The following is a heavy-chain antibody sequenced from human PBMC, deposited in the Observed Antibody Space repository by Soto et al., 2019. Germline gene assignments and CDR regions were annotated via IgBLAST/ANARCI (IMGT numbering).Heavy chain of an antibody. CDR2: ISAYNGNT. J-gene: IGHJ4*02. Sequence: ASVKVSCKASGYTFTSYGISWVRQAPGQGLEWMGWISAYNGNTNYAQKLQGRVTMTTDTSTSTAYMELRSLRSDDTAVYYCDRDRYYDFWSGYRYYFDYWGQGTLVTVSS. V-gene: IGHV1-18*01. CDR1: GYTFTSYG. CDR3: DRDRYYDFWSGYRYYFDY. D-gene: IGHD3-3*01.